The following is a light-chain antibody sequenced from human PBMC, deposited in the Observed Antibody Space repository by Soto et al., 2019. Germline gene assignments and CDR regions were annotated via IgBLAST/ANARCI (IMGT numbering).Light chain of an antibody. V-gene: IGKV1-8*01. CDR2: AAS. J-gene: IGKJ1*01. CDR3: QQFDTYWT. CDR1: QGISSY. Sequence: AVRMTLSPSSLSASPGDRVTITFRASQGISSYLAWYQQKPGKAPKLLIYAASTLQSGVPSRFSGSGSGTDFTLTISSLQPDDFATYYCQQFDTYWTFGQGTKVDI.